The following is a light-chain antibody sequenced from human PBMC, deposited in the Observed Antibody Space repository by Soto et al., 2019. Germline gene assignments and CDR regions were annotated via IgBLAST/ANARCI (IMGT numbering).Light chain of an antibody. J-gene: IGLJ2*01. V-gene: IGLV1-44*01. CDR2: SDN. CDR1: SSNIGDNI. CDR3: AAWDDSLNGVI. Sequence: QSVLTQPPSASGTPGQRVTISCSGSSSNIGDNIVNWYQQLPGTAPKLLIFSDNQRPSGVPDRFSGSKSATSASLAISGLQSDDEADYYCAAWDDSLNGVIFGGGTKLTVL.